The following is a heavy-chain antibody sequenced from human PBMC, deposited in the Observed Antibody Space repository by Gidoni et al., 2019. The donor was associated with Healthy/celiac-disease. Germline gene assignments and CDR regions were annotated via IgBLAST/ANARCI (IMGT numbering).Heavy chain of an antibody. Sequence: EVQLLESGGGFVQPGGSLRLSCAASGFTFNSYAISWVRQAPGTGLEWVLAISGSGGSTYYADSVKGRFTISRDNSKNTLYLQMNSLRAEDTAVYYCAKLGIVVPAAQQDYWGQGTLVTVSS. CDR2: ISGSGGST. V-gene: IGHV3-23*01. J-gene: IGHJ4*02. CDR1: GFTFNSYA. D-gene: IGHD2-2*01. CDR3: AKLGIVVPAAQQDY.